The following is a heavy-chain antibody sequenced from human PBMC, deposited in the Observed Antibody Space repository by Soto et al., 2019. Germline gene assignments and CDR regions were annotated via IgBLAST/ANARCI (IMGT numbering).Heavy chain of an antibody. Sequence: GGSLRLSCVASGFTFSNYWIHWVRQAPGKGLVWVSRINGDGSSTNYADSVKGQFTISGDNAKDTVYLQMNSLRVEDTAVYYCARGARNYYYFDCWGQGTLVTVSS. V-gene: IGHV3-74*01. D-gene: IGHD1-7*01. CDR3: ARGARNYYYFDC. CDR2: INGDGSST. J-gene: IGHJ4*02. CDR1: GFTFSNYW.